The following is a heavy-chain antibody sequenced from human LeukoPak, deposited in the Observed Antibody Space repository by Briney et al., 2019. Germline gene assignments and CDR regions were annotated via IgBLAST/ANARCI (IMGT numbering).Heavy chain of an antibody. Sequence: GGSLRLSCAASGVTFSRYWMNWVRQAPGKGLEWVANIKHDGSEKYYVDSVKGRFTISRDNAKKSFYLQMNSLRGEDTAVYYCARGGENYYGSGSQDYWGQGSLVTVSS. CDR3: ARGGENYYGSGSQDY. V-gene: IGHV3-7*01. CDR2: IKHDGSEK. J-gene: IGHJ4*02. CDR1: GVTFSRYW. D-gene: IGHD3-10*01.